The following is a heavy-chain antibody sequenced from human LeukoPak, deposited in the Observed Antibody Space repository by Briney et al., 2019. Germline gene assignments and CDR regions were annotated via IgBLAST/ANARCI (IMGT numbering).Heavy chain of an antibody. CDR1: GFTFDDYA. J-gene: IGHJ4*02. D-gene: IGHD3-10*01. V-gene: IGHV3-9*01. CDR3: AKTFGYGSGSPLDY. Sequence: PGGSLRLSCAASGFTFDDYAMHWVRQAPGKGLEWVSGISWNSGSIGYADSVKGRFTISRDNAKNSLYLQMNSLRAEDTALYYCAKTFGYGSGSPLDYWGQGTLVTVSS. CDR2: ISWNSGSI.